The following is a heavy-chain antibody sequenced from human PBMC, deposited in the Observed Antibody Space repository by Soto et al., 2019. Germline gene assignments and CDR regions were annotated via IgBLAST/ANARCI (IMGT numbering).Heavy chain of an antibody. V-gene: IGHV4-59*01. Sequence: QVQLQESGPGLVKPSETLSLTCTVSGGSISSYYWSWIRQPPGKGLEWIGYIYYSGSTNYNPSLKSRVTTSVDTSKNQFSLKLSSVTAADTAVYYCARVDSSGYYWAEYFQHWGQGTLVTVSS. D-gene: IGHD3-22*01. CDR3: ARVDSSGYYWAEYFQH. CDR1: GGSISSYY. J-gene: IGHJ1*01. CDR2: IYYSGST.